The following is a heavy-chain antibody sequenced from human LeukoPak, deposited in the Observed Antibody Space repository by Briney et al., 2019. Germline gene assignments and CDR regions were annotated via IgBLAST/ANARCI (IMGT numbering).Heavy chain of an antibody. Sequence: PGGSLRLSCAASGFTFSSYAMSWVRQAPGKGLEWVSVIYSGGSTYYADSVKGRFTISRDNSKNTLYLQMNSLRAEDTAVYYCARGSGYVHFDYWGQGTLVTVSS. CDR2: IYSGGST. CDR1: GFTFSSYA. V-gene: IGHV3-66*01. CDR3: ARGSGYVHFDY. D-gene: IGHD5-12*01. J-gene: IGHJ4*02.